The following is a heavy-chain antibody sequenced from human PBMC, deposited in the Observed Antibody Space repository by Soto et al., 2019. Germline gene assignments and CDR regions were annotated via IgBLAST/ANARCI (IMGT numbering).Heavy chain of an antibody. J-gene: IGHJ4*02. V-gene: IGHV3-11*05. Sequence: QVPLVESGGGLVKPGGSLRLSCAASGFTFSDYYMSWIRQAPGKGLEWVSYISRSSSYTNYADSVNGRFTISRDNAKNSLYLQMNSLRADDTAVYYCAGGGGSYLPDYWGQGTLVTVSS. D-gene: IGHD1-26*01. CDR2: ISRSSSYT. CDR1: GFTFSDYY. CDR3: AGGGGSYLPDY.